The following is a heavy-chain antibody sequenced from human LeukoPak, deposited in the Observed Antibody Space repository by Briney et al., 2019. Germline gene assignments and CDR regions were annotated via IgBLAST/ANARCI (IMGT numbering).Heavy chain of an antibody. V-gene: IGHV3-9*01. CDR2: MTWDSSSI. CDR1: GFSIEDYA. CDR3: ATRAL. D-gene: IGHD1-1*01. J-gene: IGHJ1*01. Sequence: GGSLRLSCVASGFSIEDYAMYWVRQTPGKGLEWVSDMTWDSSSIGYADSVKGRFTVSRDNAKNSLYLQMKSLRIEDTALYYCATRALWGQGTLVTVSS.